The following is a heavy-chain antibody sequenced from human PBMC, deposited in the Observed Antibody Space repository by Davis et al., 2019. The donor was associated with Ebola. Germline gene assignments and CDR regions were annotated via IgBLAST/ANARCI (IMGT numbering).Heavy chain of an antibody. J-gene: IGHJ4*02. CDR3: ARDFVD. Sequence: MPSEPLSLPCTLSGYSISNGLYRGRPRPPPGTGLEWIGSTYHNGRTNYNPSLKSRLTITLDTSKNQFSLRLRSVTAADTAVYFCARDFVDWGQGTLVTVSS. V-gene: IGHV4-38-2*02. CDR2: TYHNGRT. CDR1: GYSISNGLY.